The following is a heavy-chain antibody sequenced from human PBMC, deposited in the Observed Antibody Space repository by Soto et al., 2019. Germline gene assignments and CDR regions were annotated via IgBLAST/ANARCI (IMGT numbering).Heavy chain of an antibody. CDR1: GYSFTSYW. J-gene: IGHJ4*02. CDR2: IYPGDSDT. CDR3: ARSPPGSDRGETDY. V-gene: IGHV5-51*01. Sequence: GESLKISCKGSGYSFTSYWIGWVRQMPGKCIEWMGIIYPGDSDTRYSPSFQGQVTISADNSISTAYLQWSSLKASDTAMYYCARSPPGSDRGETDYWGQGTLVTVSS. D-gene: IGHD3-10*01.